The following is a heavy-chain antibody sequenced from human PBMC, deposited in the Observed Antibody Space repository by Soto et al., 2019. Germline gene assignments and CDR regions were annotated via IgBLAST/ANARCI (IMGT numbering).Heavy chain of an antibody. CDR3: ARAPIPRDYYYYMDV. J-gene: IGHJ6*03. CDR2: IKQDGSEK. V-gene: IGHV3-7*01. Sequence: GGSLRLSCAASGFTFSSYWMSWVRQAPGKGLEWVANIKQDGSEKYYVDSVKGRFTISRDNAKNSLYLQMNSLRAEDTAVYYCARAPIPRDYYYYMDVWGKGTTVTVSS. CDR1: GFTFSSYW.